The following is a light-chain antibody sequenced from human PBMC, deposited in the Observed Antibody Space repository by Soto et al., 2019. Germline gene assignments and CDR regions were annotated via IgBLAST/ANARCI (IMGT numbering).Light chain of an antibody. CDR3: QYQGGSPRYT. V-gene: IGKV3-20*01. Sequence: EIVLTQSPDTLSLSPGARATLSCRASQSVSSTYLAWYQQKPGQAPRLLIYGASTRATGIPDRFSGTGSGTEFTLTINRLEPEDSAVYYCQYQGGSPRYTFGQGTKVDIK. CDR1: QSVSSTY. J-gene: IGKJ2*01. CDR2: GAS.